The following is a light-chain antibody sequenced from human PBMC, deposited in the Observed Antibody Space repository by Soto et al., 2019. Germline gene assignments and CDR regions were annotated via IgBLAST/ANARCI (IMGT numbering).Light chain of an antibody. Sequence: SYELTQPPSVSVAPGQTARITCGGNNIGSKSVHWYQQKPGQAPVLVVYDDSDRPSGSPERFSGSNSGNTATLNIRRVEAGDEADYYCQVWDSSSDHYVFGTGTKVTVL. CDR2: DDS. J-gene: IGLJ1*01. V-gene: IGLV3-21*02. CDR3: QVWDSSSDHYV. CDR1: NIGSKS.